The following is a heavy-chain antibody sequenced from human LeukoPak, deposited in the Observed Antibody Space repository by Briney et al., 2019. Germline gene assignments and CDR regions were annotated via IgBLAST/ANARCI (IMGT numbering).Heavy chain of an antibody. CDR1: GFTFSSYG. Sequence: PGGTLRLSCAASGFTFSSYGMNWVRQAPGKGLEWVSGINPSGDRTYYADSVKGRFTISRDNSKNTVYLQMNSLRTEDTAVYYCARVQGCIFGVCYYYFDYWGQGTLVTVSS. V-gene: IGHV3-23*01. CDR3: ARVQGCIFGVCYYYFDY. D-gene: IGHD2-21*02. CDR2: INPSGDRT. J-gene: IGHJ4*02.